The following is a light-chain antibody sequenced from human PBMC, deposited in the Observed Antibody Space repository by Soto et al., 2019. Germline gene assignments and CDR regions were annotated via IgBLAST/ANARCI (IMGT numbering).Light chain of an antibody. CDR1: SSNIGAGYD. V-gene: IGLV1-40*01. J-gene: IGLJ2*01. CDR2: GNS. CDR3: QSYDSSLSRV. Sequence: QSVLTQPPSVSGAPGQRVTISCTGSSSNIGAGYDVHWYQQLPGTAPKLLIYGNSNRPSGVPARFSCSKSGTSASLAITGLQEDDEADYYCQSYDSSLSRVFGGGTKLTVL.